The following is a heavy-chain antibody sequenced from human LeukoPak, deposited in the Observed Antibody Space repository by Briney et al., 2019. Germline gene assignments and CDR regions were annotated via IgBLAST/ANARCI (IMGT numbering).Heavy chain of an antibody. Sequence: SETLSLTCAVSGGSISSSSYYWVWIRQPPGEGLEWIGSSYYSGSTYYDPSLKRRVTISVDSSKNQFSLMLSPVTAAEAAVYYCARKEELLWFGEFFPYYFAYWGQGTLVTVSS. CDR1: GGSISSSSYY. CDR3: ARKEELLWFGEFFPYYFAY. CDR2: SYYSGST. J-gene: IGHJ4*02. D-gene: IGHD3-10*01. V-gene: IGHV4-39*01.